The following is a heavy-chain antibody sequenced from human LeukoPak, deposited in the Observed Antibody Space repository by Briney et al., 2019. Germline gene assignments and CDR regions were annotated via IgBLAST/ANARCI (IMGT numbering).Heavy chain of an antibody. CDR1: GGSISSSSYY. CDR3: ARFRQSPSDAFDI. V-gene: IGHV4-39*01. J-gene: IGHJ3*02. Sequence: DPSETLSLTCTVSGGSISSSSYYWGWIRQPPGKGLEWIGNIYYSGSTYYNTSLKSRLTISVDTSQNQFSLKLSSVTAADTPVYYCARFRQSPSDAFDIWGQGTMVTVSS. CDR2: IYYSGST. D-gene: IGHD3-10*01.